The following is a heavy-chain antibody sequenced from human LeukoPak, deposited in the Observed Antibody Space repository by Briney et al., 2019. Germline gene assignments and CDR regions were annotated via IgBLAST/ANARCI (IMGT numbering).Heavy chain of an antibody. D-gene: IGHD5-18*01. CDR1: GFTFSSYA. CDR3: AKQLWLNDDAFDI. CDR2: ISYDGSNK. Sequence: GGSLGLSCAASGFTFSSYAMHWVRQAPGKGLEWVAVISYDGSNKYYADSVKGRFTISRDNSKNTLYLQMNSLRAEDTAVYYCAKQLWLNDDAFDIWGQGTMVTVSS. J-gene: IGHJ3*02. V-gene: IGHV3-30*18.